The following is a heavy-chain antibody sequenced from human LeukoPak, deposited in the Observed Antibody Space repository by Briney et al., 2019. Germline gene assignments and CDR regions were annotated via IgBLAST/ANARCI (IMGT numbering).Heavy chain of an antibody. Sequence: AASVKVSCKVSGYTLTDLSMHWVRQAPGKGLEWMGGFDPEDGETIYAQKFQGRVTMTEDTSTDTAYMELSSLRSEDTAVYYCATDPPLYCSGGSCYSLGAFDIWGQGTMVTVSS. CDR3: ATDPPLYCSGGSCYSLGAFDI. CDR2: FDPEDGET. V-gene: IGHV1-24*01. CDR1: GYTLTDLS. D-gene: IGHD2-15*01. J-gene: IGHJ3*02.